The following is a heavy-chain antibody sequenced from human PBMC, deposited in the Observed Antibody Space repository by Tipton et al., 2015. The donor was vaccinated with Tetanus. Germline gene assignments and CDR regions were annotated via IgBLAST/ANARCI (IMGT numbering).Heavy chain of an antibody. CDR3: ARDPVVVTAIPYYFDS. D-gene: IGHD2-21*02. CDR1: GFSFGDFT. CDR2: ISSVGNYI. V-gene: IGHV3-21*06. J-gene: IGHJ4*02. Sequence: SLRLSCAAAGFSFGDFTMAWVRQPPGKGLGWVSSISSVGNYIYYADSVKGRFTISRDNAKNSLYLQMNSLRAEDTAVYYCARDPVVVTAIPYYFDSWGQGTVVSVSS.